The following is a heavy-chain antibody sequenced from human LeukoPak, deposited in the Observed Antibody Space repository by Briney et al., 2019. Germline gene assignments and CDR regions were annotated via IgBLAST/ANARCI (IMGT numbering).Heavy chain of an antibody. J-gene: IGHJ5*02. CDR2: IYYSGST. V-gene: IGHV4-30-4*08. CDR1: GGSISSGDYY. D-gene: IGHD2-2*01. CDR3: AREGTGYCSSTSYCYWFDP. Sequence: PSENLSLNCTVSGGSISSGDYYWRWIRQPPGKGLEWIGYIYYSGSTYYNPSLKSRDTISVDTSKNQFSLNLSSVTAADTAVYYCAREGTGYCSSTSYCYWFDPWGQGTLVTVSS.